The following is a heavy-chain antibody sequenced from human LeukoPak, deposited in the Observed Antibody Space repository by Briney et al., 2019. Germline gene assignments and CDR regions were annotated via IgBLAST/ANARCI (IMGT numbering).Heavy chain of an antibody. CDR2: ISSSGSTI. J-gene: IGHJ4*02. CDR3: AREMATSLISDY. D-gene: IGHD5-24*01. V-gene: IGHV3-48*03. CDR1: GFTFSSYE. Sequence: PGGSLRLSCAASGFTFSSYEMNWVRQAPGKGLEWVSYISSSGSTIYYADSVKGRFTISRDNAKNSLYLQMNSLRAEDTAVYYCAREMATSLISDYRGQGTLVTVSS.